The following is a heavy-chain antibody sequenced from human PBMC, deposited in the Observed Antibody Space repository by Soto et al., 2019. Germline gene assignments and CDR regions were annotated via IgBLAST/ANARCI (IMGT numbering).Heavy chain of an antibody. CDR1: GYTFTNYA. CDR2: INAGNGNT. CDR3: ARGPPLRRLKFYYYYYMDV. D-gene: IGHD4-17*01. Sequence: QVQLVQSGAEVKKPGASVKISCKASGYTFTNYAVHWVRQAPGQRLEWMGWINAGNGNTKHSQNLQGRVTITRDTSASTAYMELSSLISEDTAVYYCARGPPLRRLKFYYYYYMDVWGKGTTVTVSS. V-gene: IGHV1-3*01. J-gene: IGHJ6*03.